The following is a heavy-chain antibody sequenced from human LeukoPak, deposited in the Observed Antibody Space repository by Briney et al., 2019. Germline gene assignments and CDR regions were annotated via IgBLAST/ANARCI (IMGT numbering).Heavy chain of an antibody. J-gene: IGHJ3*02. D-gene: IGHD1-20*01. CDR2: IYRGGGT. CDR3: ARARLYNLNDDPAFDI. V-gene: IGHV3-53*01. CDR1: GFTVSSSY. Sequence: GGSLRISCAASGFTVSSSYLSWVRQAPGKGLEWVSLIYRGGGTYYADSVKGRFTISRDSSKNTLFLQMNSLRAEDTAVYYCARARLYNLNDDPAFDIWGQGTMVSVSS.